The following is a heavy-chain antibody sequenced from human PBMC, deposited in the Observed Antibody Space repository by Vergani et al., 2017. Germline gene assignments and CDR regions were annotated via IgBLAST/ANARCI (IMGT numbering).Heavy chain of an antibody. CDR3: ARDLRSSGWYYFDY. Sequence: EVQLVESGGGLVKPGGSLRLSCAASGFTFSSYWMSWVRQAPGKGLEWVANIKQDGSERDYVDSVKGRFTISRDNAKNSLYLQMNSLRAEDTAVYYCARDLRSSGWYYFDYGGQGTLVTGSS. D-gene: IGHD6-19*01. V-gene: IGHV3-7*03. CDR1: GFTFSSYW. J-gene: IGHJ4*02. CDR2: IKQDGSER.